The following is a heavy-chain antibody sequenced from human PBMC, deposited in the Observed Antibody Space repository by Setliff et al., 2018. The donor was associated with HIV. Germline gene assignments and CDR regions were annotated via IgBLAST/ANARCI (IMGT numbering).Heavy chain of an antibody. CDR3: ARARYGTSFDP. V-gene: IGHV4-59*01. Sequence: SETLSLTCTVSGGSISNYYWSWIRQPPGKGLEWIGYVYYNGGTQYNPSLKSRVTISADTSKNQFSLKLNSVHAADTAVYFCARARYGTSFDPWGQGTLVTVSS. CDR1: GGSISNYY. J-gene: IGHJ5*02. D-gene: IGHD3-9*01. CDR2: VYYNGGT.